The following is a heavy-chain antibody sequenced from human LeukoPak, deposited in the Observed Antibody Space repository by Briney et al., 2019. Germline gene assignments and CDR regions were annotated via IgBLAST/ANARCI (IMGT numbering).Heavy chain of an antibody. V-gene: IGHV4-59*01. CDR3: ARDGEQQLAFDY. CDR2: IYYSGST. J-gene: IGHJ4*02. D-gene: IGHD6-13*01. Sequence: PSETLSLTCTVSGGSISSYYWSWIRQPPGKGLEWIGYIYYSGSTNYNPSLESRVTISVDTSKNQFSLKLSSVTAADTAVYYCARDGEQQLAFDYWGQGTLVTVSS. CDR1: GGSISSYY.